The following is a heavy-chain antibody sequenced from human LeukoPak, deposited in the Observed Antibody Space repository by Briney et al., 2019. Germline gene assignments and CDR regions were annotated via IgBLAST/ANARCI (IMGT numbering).Heavy chain of an antibody. J-gene: IGHJ6*02. Sequence: GGSLRLSCAASGFTFSNYAMNWVRQAPGKGLEWVSLISSSGDNAYYADSVKGRFTISRDKSKNTVSLQMNSLRGEDTAVYYCAKDVRVGGGGRDVWGQGTPVTVSS. CDR2: ISSSGDNA. CDR3: AKDVRVGGGGRDV. D-gene: IGHD1-26*01. V-gene: IGHV3-23*01. CDR1: GFTFSNYA.